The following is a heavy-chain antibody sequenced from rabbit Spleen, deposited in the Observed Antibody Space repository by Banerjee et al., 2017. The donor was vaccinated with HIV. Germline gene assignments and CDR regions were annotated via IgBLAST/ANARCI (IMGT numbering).Heavy chain of an antibody. CDR1: GFDLSRYYY. CDR3: ARGRDDYVACGYTILDGMDL. J-gene: IGHJ6*01. D-gene: IGHD1-1*01. V-gene: IGHV1S45*01. Sequence: QEQLEESGGDLVKPGASLTLTCTPSGFDLSRYYYMCWVRQAPGKGLEWIACIYTTSGSTWYASWAKGRFTISETSSTTVTLQMTSLTAADTAKYCCARGRDDYVACGYTILDGMDLWGPGTLVTV. CDR2: IYTTSGST.